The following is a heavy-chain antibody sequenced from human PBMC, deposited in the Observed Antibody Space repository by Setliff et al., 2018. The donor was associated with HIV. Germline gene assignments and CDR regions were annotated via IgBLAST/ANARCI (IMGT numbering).Heavy chain of an antibody. CDR1: GVPTSASTYY. CDR2: INHSGST. D-gene: IGHD3-22*01. Sequence: SETLSLTCTVSGVPTSASTYYWGWIRQPPGKGLDWIGEINHSGSTNYNPSLKSRVTMSVDTSKNQFSLKLSSVTAADTAVYYCARGGGYDRSGYYPFDYWGQGTPVTVSS. CDR3: ARGGGYDRSGYYPFDY. V-gene: IGHV4-39*07. J-gene: IGHJ4*02.